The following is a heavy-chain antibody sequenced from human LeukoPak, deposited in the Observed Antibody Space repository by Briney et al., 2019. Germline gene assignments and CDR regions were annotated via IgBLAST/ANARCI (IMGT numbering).Heavy chain of an antibody. V-gene: IGHV4-4*02. CDR1: GGSISSSNW. CDR3: AREGPMFDSGSYSKSLGY. D-gene: IGHD3-10*01. Sequence: SETLSLTCAVSGGSISSSNWWSWVRQPPRKGLEFIASIHHSGTTYYNPALKSRVTISVDTSKNQFSLKVNSVTAADTAVYYCAREGPMFDSGSYSKSLGYWGQGILVTVSS. CDR2: IHHSGTT. J-gene: IGHJ4*02.